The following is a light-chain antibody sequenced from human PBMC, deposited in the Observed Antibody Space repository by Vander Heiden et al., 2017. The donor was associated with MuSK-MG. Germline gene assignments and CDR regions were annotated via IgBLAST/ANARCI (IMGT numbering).Light chain of an antibody. Sequence: IQMTQSPSTLSASVGDRVTITCRASQSISRYLHWYQQKPGKAPKLLIYGASSLQSGVPSRFSGSGSGTDFSLTISSLQPEDFATYYCQQSYRPPQTFGPGTKVDIK. V-gene: IGKV1-39*01. CDR1: QSISRY. J-gene: IGKJ3*01. CDR3: QQSYRPPQT. CDR2: GAS.